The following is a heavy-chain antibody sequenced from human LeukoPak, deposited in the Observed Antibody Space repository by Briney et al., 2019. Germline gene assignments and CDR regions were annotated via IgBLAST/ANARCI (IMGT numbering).Heavy chain of an antibody. V-gene: IGHV1-3*04. CDR1: GYIFTSYP. Sequence: ASVKVSCKASGYIFTSYPIHWVRQAPGQRLEWMGWINTGNGNTKYSQRFEGRVTVTTVTSAAAAYMELSSLRSEDTAVYYCARDRAMADYWGQGTLVTVSS. CDR2: INTGNGNT. CDR3: ARDRAMADY. D-gene: IGHD5-18*01. J-gene: IGHJ4*02.